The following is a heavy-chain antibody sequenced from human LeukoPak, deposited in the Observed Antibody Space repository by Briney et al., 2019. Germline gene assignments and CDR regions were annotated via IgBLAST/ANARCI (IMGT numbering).Heavy chain of an antibody. J-gene: IGHJ4*02. CDR1: GYTFTSYG. Sequence: GASVKVSCKASGYTFTSYGISWVRQAPGQGLEWMGWISAYNGNTNYAQKLQGRVTMTTDTSTSTAYMELRSLRSDDTAVYYCARAYCSGGSCYPHYFDYRGQGTLVTVSS. CDR3: ARAYCSGGSCYPHYFDY. V-gene: IGHV1-18*01. D-gene: IGHD2-15*01. CDR2: ISAYNGNT.